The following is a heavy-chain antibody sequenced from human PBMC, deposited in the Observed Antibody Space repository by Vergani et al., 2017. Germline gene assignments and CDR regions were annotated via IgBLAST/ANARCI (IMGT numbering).Heavy chain of an antibody. Sequence: EVQLVQSGAEVKTPGESLRISCKGSGYSFTSYWISWVRQMPGKGLGWMGRIEPSDSYTNYSQSFQGHVTISADKSISTAYLQWSSLKASDTAMYYCASSPTTVISYYFDYWGQGTLVTVSS. J-gene: IGHJ4*02. V-gene: IGHV5-10-1*03. CDR2: IEPSDSYT. D-gene: IGHD4-17*01. CDR3: ASSPTTVISYYFDY. CDR1: GYSFTSYW.